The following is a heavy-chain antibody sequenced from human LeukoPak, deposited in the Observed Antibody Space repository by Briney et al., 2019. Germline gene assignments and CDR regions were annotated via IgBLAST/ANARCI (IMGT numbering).Heavy chain of an antibody. CDR3: AKDLFPGVAPEGDY. J-gene: IGHJ4*02. D-gene: IGHD6-13*01. V-gene: IGHV3-23*01. Sequence: GGSLRLFCAASGFTFSSYAMSWVRQAPGKGLEWVSAITGSGGITYYADSVKGRFTISRDNSKNTLFLQMNSLRAEDTAIYYCAKDLFPGVAPEGDYWGQGTLVTVSS. CDR2: ITGSGGIT. CDR1: GFTFSSYA.